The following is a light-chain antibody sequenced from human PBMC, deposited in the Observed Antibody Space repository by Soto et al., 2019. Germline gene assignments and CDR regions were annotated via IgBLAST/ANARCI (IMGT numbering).Light chain of an antibody. V-gene: IGKV2-40*01. CDR3: KQRIASPLR. CDR1: QSLLDSDDGNTY. J-gene: IGKJ4*01. Sequence: CRSSQSLLDSDDGNTYLDWYLQKPGQSPQLLIYTVSYRASGVPDRFSGSGSGTAYTLKIRTVQADDAALPYCKQRIASPLRFAGGTKVDIK. CDR2: TVS.